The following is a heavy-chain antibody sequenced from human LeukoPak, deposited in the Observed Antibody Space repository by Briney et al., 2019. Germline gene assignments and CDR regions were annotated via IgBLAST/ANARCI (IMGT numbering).Heavy chain of an antibody. D-gene: IGHD2-2*01. V-gene: IGHV4-39*07. CDR3: ARGSCSSTSCPGGDWFDP. J-gene: IGHJ5*02. Sequence: SETLSLTCTVSGGSISSSSYYWGWIRQPPGKGLEWIGSIYYSGTTYYNPSLKSRVTISVDKSKNQFSLKLSSVTAADTAVYYCARGSCSSTSCPGGDWFDPWGQGTLVTVSS. CDR1: GGSISSSSYY. CDR2: IYYSGTT.